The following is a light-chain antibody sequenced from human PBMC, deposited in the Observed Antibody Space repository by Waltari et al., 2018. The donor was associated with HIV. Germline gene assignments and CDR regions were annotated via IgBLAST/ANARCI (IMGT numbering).Light chain of an antibody. CDR2: DTT. CDR1: TGVVTSGHY. V-gene: IGLV7-46*01. J-gene: IGLJ3*02. Sequence: QSVVTQEPSLTVSPGGTVTLTCGSSTGVVTSGHYPYWSQQKPGQAPRTLIYDTTNRHSWTPARFSGSLLGDKAVLTLSGAQPEDEAQYYCLHSYGNSRTGVFGGGTKLTVL. CDR3: LHSYGNSRTGV.